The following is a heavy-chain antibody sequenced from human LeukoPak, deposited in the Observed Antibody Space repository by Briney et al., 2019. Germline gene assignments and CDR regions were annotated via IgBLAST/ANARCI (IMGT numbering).Heavy chain of an antibody. CDR3: ARAKCSSTSCLIPYDAFDI. V-gene: IGHV1-46*01. J-gene: IGHJ3*02. Sequence: ASVKVSCEASGYTFTSYYMHWVRQAPGQGLEWMGIINPSGGSTSYAQKFQGRVTMTRDTSTSTVYMELSRLRSDDTAVYYCARAKCSSTSCLIPYDAFDIWGQGTMVTVSS. CDR2: INPSGGST. CDR1: GYTFTSYY. D-gene: IGHD2-2*01.